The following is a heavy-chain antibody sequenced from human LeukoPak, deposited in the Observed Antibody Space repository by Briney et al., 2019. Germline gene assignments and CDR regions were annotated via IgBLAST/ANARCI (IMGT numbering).Heavy chain of an antibody. CDR1: GYTFTGYY. D-gene: IGHD4-17*01. CDR2: INPNSGGT. CDR3: ARDYGDYVFGADY. Sequence: ASVKVSCKASGYTFTGYYMHWVRQAPGQGLEWMGWINPNSGGTNYAQKFQGRVTMTRDTSISTAYMELSRLRSDDTAVYYCARDYGDYVFGADYWGQGTLVTASS. V-gene: IGHV1-2*02. J-gene: IGHJ4*02.